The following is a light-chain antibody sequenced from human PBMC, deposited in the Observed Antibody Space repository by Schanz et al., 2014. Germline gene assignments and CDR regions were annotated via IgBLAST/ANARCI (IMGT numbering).Light chain of an antibody. CDR1: SSDVGGYNY. J-gene: IGLJ2*01. Sequence: QSALTQPRSVSGSPGQSVTISCTGTSSDVGGYNYVSWYQQHPGKVPKLMIYDVSNRPSGVPDRFSGSKSGNTASLTVSGLQAEDEADYYCSSYAGSNNVVFGGGTKLTVL. CDR3: SSYAGSNNVV. V-gene: IGLV2-11*01. CDR2: DVS.